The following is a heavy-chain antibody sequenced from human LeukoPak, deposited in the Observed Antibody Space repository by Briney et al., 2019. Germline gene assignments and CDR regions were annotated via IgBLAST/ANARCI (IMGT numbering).Heavy chain of an antibody. CDR1: GGSISSYY. CDR3: ARARYHTEMTYFRTVYYFDY. V-gene: IGHV4-59*01. D-gene: IGHD3/OR15-3a*01. Sequence: SSETPSLTCTVSGGSISSYYWSWIRQPPGKGLEWIGYIHYSGSTNYNPSLKSRVTISVDTSKNQFSLKLSSVTAADTAVYYCARARYHTEMTYFRTVYYFDYWGQGTLVTVSS. J-gene: IGHJ4*02. CDR2: IHYSGST.